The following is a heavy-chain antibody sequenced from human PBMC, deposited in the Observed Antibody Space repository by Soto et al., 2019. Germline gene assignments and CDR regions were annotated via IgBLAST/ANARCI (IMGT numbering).Heavy chain of an antibody. CDR2: ISGSGGST. D-gene: IGHD6-13*01. Sequence: PGGSLRLSCAASGFTFSSYAMSWVRQAPGKGLEWVSAISGSGGSTYYADSVKGRFTISRDNSKNTLYLQMNSLRAEDTAVYYCAKLGSSSWYGNWYFDYWGQGTLVTVSS. J-gene: IGHJ4*02. V-gene: IGHV3-23*01. CDR3: AKLGSSSWYGNWYFDY. CDR1: GFTFSSYA.